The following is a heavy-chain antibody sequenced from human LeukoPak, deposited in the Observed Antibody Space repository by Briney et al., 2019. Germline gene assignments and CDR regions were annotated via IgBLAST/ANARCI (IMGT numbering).Heavy chain of an antibody. J-gene: IGHJ4*02. CDR2: ISGTGGST. V-gene: IGHV3-23*01. Sequence: GGSLRLSCAASGFTFSSYAMSWVRQAPGKGLEWVSAISGTGGSTYYADSVMGRFTISRDNSKNTLNLQMNSLRAEDTAVYYCAKEFCTGTSCYTDHSSTWAFDCWGQGTLVTVSS. D-gene: IGHD2-2*02. CDR3: AKEFCTGTSCYTDHSSTWAFDC. CDR1: GFTFSSYA.